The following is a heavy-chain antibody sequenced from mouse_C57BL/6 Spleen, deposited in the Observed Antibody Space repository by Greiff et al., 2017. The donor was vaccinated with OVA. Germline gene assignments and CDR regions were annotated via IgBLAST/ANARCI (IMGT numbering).Heavy chain of an antibody. CDR3: ARRVYYGSSWLAD. CDR2: INPNNGGT. D-gene: IGHD1-1*01. J-gene: IGHJ3*01. Sequence: EVKLQQSGPELVKPGASVKISCKASGYTFTDYYMNWVKQSHGKSLEWIGDINPNNGGTSYNQKFKGKATLTVDKSSSTAYMELRSLTSEDSAVYYCARRVYYGSSWLADWGQGTLVTVSA. CDR1: GYTFTDYY. V-gene: IGHV1-26*01.